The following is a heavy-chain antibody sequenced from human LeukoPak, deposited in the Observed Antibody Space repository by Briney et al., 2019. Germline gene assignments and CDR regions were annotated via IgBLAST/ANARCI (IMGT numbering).Heavy chain of an antibody. CDR2: INANSGTT. J-gene: IGHJ5*01. V-gene: IGHV3-23*01. CDR3: AKPVSGGLAETADWFHP. Sequence: GGSLRLSCAASGFAFSFYAMSWLRQPPGKGLEWASTINANSGTTSYAASVRGRFTISRDNSKNTLYLQVNTLRADDTATYYCAKPVSGGLAETADWFHPWGQGTLVVVSS. CDR1: GFAFSFYA. D-gene: IGHD6-13*01.